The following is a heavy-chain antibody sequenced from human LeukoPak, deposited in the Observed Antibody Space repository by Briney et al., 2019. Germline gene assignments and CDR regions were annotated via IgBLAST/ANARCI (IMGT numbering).Heavy chain of an antibody. J-gene: IGHJ4*02. CDR3: ASRYDYSNYIDY. D-gene: IGHD4-11*01. V-gene: IGHV4-39*01. CDR1: GGSISSSSYY. Sequence: PSQTLSLTCTVSGGSISSSSYYWGWIRQPPGKGLEWIGTIYYSGSTYYNPSLKSRVTISVDTSKNQFSLKLSSVTAADTAVYYCASRYDYSNYIDYWGQGTLVTVSS. CDR2: IYYSGST.